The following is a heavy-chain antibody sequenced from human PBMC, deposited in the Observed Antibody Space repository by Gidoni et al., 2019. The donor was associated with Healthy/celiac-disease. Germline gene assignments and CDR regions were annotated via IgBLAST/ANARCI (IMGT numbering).Heavy chain of an antibody. V-gene: IGHV3-9*01. CDR3: AKGTGWEYSSSSTFDY. Sequence: EVQLVESGGGLVQPGRSLRLSCAASGFTFDDYAMHWVRQAPGKGLEWVSGISWNSGSIGYADSVKGRFTISRDNAKNSLYLQMNSLRAEDTALYYCAKGTGWEYSSSSTFDYWGQGTLVTVSS. CDR2: ISWNSGSI. J-gene: IGHJ4*02. CDR1: GFTFDDYA. D-gene: IGHD6-6*01.